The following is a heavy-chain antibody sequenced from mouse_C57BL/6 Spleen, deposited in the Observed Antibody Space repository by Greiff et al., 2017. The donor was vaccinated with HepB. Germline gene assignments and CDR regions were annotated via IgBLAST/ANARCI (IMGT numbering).Heavy chain of an antibody. Sequence: EVQLQQSGPELVKPGASVKISCKASGYTFTDYYMNWVKQSHGKSLEWIGDINPNNGGTSYNQKFKGKATLTVDKSSSTAYMELRSLTSEDSAVYYCARETTGDYWGQGTTLTVSS. V-gene: IGHV1-26*01. CDR3: ARETTGDY. CDR1: GYTFTDYY. J-gene: IGHJ2*01. CDR2: INPNNGGT. D-gene: IGHD1-1*01.